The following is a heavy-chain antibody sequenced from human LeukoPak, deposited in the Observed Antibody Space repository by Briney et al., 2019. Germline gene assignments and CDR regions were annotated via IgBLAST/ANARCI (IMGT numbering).Heavy chain of an antibody. CDR2: ITSGGAP. CDR1: GFTFTNYA. D-gene: IGHD4-17*01. J-gene: IGHJ3*01. CDR3: ARDPNGDYIGAFEF. V-gene: IGHV3-23*01. Sequence: PGGSLRLSCAASGFTFTNYAVMWVRQAPGQGLEWVSAITSGGAPSYADSVKGRFTISRDNSKNTLYLQMNSLRAEDTAQYFCARDPNGDYIGAFEFWGQGTGVTVSS.